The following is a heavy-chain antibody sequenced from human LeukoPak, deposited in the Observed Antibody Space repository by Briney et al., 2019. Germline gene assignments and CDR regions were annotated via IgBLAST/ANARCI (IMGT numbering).Heavy chain of an antibody. V-gene: IGHV4-59*08. D-gene: IGHD5-12*01. CDR3: ASSGYDAGYDY. Sequence: SETLSLTCTVSGGSISSYYWSWIRQPPGKGLEWIGYIYYSGSTNYNPSLKSRVTISVDTSKNQFSLKLSSVTAADTAVYYCASSGYDAGYDYWGQGTLVTVSS. J-gene: IGHJ4*02. CDR1: GGSISSYY. CDR2: IYYSGST.